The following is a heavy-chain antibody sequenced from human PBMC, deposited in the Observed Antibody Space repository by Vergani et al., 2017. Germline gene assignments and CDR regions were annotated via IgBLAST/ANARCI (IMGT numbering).Heavy chain of an antibody. V-gene: IGHV5-51*01. J-gene: IGHJ3*02. CDR2: IYPGDSDT. Sequence: EVQLVQSGAEVKKPGESLKISCKGSGYSFTSYWIGWVRQMPGKGLEWMGIIYPGDSDTRYSPSFQGQVTISDDKSISSAYLQWSSLKASDTAMYYCARSRPLYSGSPDAFDIWGQGTMVTVSS. D-gene: IGHD1-26*01. CDR1: GYSFTSYW. CDR3: ARSRPLYSGSPDAFDI.